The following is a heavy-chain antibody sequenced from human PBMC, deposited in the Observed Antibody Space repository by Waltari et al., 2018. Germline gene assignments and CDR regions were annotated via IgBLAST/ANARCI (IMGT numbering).Heavy chain of an antibody. CDR3: ARDAAMTPAAGCAFDI. CDR1: GGSISSGGYS. V-gene: IGHV4-30-2*01. Sequence: QLQLQESGSGLVKPSQTLSLTCAVSGGSISSGGYSWSWIRQPQGKGLGWIGYIYHSGSTYSHPALRSRVTISVDRAKNQFSLKLSSVTAADTAVYYCARDAAMTPAAGCAFDIWGQGTMVPVSS. D-gene: IGHD4-17*01. J-gene: IGHJ3*02. CDR2: IYHSGST.